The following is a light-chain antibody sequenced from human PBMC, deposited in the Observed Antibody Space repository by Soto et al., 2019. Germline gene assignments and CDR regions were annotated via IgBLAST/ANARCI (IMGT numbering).Light chain of an antibody. CDR2: EVD. J-gene: IGLJ1*01. Sequence: QSALTQPASVSGSPGQAITISCSGSSSDIGTYNFVSWYQHLPGKAPQLIIFEVDNRPSGVSDRFSASKSGNTASLTISGLQAEDEAEYYCSSYTTTSPYVFGSGTKVTVL. CDR3: SSYTTTSPYV. V-gene: IGLV2-14*01. CDR1: SSDIGTYNF.